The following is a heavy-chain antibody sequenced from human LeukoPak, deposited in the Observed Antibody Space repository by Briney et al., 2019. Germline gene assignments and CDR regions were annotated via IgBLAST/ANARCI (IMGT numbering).Heavy chain of an antibody. J-gene: IGHJ4*02. Sequence: GWALRLSCAASGFTFGDTWMNWVRQVPGQGLEWVANIKQDGSEKFYVASVKGRFTISRGNGKSSLYLQMNSPRAEDTALYYCATSYDMGWLIGYWGQGTLVTVSS. V-gene: IGHV3-7*03. CDR1: GFTFGDTW. CDR3: ATSYDMGWLIGY. CDR2: IKQDGSEK. D-gene: IGHD3/OR15-3a*01.